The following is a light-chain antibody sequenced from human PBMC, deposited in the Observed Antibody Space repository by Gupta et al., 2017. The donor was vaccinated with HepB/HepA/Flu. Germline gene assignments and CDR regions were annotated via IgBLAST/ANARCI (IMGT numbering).Light chain of an antibody. V-gene: IGLV2-14*03. Sequence: QSALTQPASVSGSPGQSITLSRTGTISDVGAYNYVPWYQQHPGKAPKLMIYDVSNRPSGVSNHFSGSKSGNTASLTISGLQADDEADYYCSSYTSSSTPYVFGTGTKVTVL. J-gene: IGLJ1*01. CDR1: ISDVGAYNY. CDR2: DVS. CDR3: SSYTSSSTPYV.